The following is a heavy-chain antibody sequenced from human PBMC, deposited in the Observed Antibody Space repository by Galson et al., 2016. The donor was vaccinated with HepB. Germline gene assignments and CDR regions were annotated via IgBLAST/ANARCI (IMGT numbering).Heavy chain of an antibody. Sequence: SLRLSCATSGFTFGDYAMSWFRQAPGKGLEWVGFFRSKPYGGTTEYAASVKARFTISRDDSKSFAYLQMSSLNTGDTAVYYCARGTPDYRPYYFDYWGQGTLVTVSS. CDR3: ARGTPDYRPYYFDY. J-gene: IGHJ4*02. CDR1: GFTFGDYA. V-gene: IGHV3-49*03. D-gene: IGHD4-11*01. CDR2: FRSKPYGGTT.